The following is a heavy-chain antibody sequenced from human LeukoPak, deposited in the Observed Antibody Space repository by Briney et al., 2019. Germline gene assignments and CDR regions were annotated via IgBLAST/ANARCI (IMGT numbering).Heavy chain of an antibody. Sequence: ASVKVSCKASGYTFTVYYIHWVRQAPGQGLEWMGWIDPKSGGTNYAQNFQGRVTMTRDTSISTAYMELSRLRSDDTAVYYCARKSNYYGSGSYSYWGQGTLVTVSS. D-gene: IGHD3-10*01. CDR1: GYTFTVYY. CDR2: IDPKSGGT. V-gene: IGHV1-2*02. J-gene: IGHJ4*02. CDR3: ARKSNYYGSGSYSY.